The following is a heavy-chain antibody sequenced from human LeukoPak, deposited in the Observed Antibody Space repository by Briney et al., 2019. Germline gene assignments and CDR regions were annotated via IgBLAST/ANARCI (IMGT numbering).Heavy chain of an antibody. D-gene: IGHD2-2*01. CDR2: ISPYNDTT. CDR1: GYTFTSYG. CDR3: ARDASLIVVTAAEFDY. J-gene: IGHJ4*02. Sequence: ASVKVSCKASGYTFTSYGISWVRQAPGQGLEWMGRISPYNDTTNYAQKLQGRVTMTTDTSTSTAYMELRSLRSDDTAVYYCARDASLIVVTAAEFDYWGQGTLVTVSS. V-gene: IGHV1-18*01.